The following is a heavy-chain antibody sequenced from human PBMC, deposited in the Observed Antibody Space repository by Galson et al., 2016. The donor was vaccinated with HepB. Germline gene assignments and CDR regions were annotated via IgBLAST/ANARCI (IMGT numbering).Heavy chain of an antibody. CDR3: ARDETHYGPGTYYDALDV. CDR2: IKRDGSEK. D-gene: IGHD3-10*01. J-gene: IGHJ3*01. CDR1: GFTFSDYW. V-gene: IGHV3-7*03. Sequence: SLRLSCAGSGFTFSDYWMTWVRQAPGKGLEWVANIKRDGSEKHYVDSVKGRFTISRDNAKNSLNLQMNSLRAEDTAVYYCARDETHYGPGTYYDALDVWGQGTMVTVSS.